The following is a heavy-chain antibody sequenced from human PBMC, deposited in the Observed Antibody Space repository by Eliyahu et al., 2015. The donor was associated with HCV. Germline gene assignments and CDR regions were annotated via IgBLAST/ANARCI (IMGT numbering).Heavy chain of an antibody. D-gene: IGHD6-19*01. V-gene: IGHV3-30*04. CDR2: IXHDGXNX. CDR3: ARSXVIAVAGVADN. Sequence: QVQLVESGGGVVQPGRSLRLSCAASGFXFSNYAMYWVRQAPGKGPEXVXVIXHDGXNXYYAXSVXGRFTISRDISKTTLYLQMNSLRAXDTAVYYCARSXVIAVAGVADNWGQGSLVTVSS. CDR1: GFXFSNYA. J-gene: IGHJ4*02.